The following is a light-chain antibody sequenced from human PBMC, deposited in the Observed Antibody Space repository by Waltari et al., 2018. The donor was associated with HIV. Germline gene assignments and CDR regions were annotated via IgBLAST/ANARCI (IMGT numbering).Light chain of an antibody. V-gene: IGLV3-1*01. Sequence: SYELTQPPSVSVSPGQTASITCSGDKLGDKYACWYQQKPGQSPVLVIYQDGKRPSGIPERFSGSNSGNTATLTISGTQAMDEADYYCQAWDSNTAVVFGGGTKLTVL. CDR2: QDG. J-gene: IGLJ2*01. CDR3: QAWDSNTAVV. CDR1: KLGDKY.